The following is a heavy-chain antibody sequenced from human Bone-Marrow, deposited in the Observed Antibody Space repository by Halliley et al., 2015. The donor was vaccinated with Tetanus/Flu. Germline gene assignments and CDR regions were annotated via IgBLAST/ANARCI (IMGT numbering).Heavy chain of an antibody. CDR3: ARHEGYNYGYGPDDYYYYGLDV. J-gene: IGHJ6*02. CDR2: VYQSGST. Sequence: TLSLTCIVSGASISSTPYYWGWIRQPPGKGLEWIGSVYQSGSTNYNPSLTSRVTISVDRSKNQFSLKLRSVTAADTAVYSCARHEGYNYGYGPDDYYYYGLDVWGQGTTVTVSS. D-gene: IGHD5-18*01. V-gene: IGHV4-39*01. CDR1: GASISSTPYY.